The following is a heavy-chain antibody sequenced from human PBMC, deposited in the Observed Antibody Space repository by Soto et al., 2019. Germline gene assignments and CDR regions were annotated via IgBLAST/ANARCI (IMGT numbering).Heavy chain of an antibody. CDR1: GVSTSNHY. D-gene: IGHD2-2*01. CDR2: IYYRGTT. J-gene: IGHJ4*02. CDR3: ARGGGSPYHDHEFDY. Sequence: QVQLQESGPGLVKPSETLSLTCSVSGVSTSNHYWTWIRKPPGQGPEWIGCIYYRGTTKYNASFNSRVTISVDPSKNQFSLKLTSVTTADTAVYYCARGGGSPYHDHEFDYWGQGILVTVSS. V-gene: IGHV4-59*11.